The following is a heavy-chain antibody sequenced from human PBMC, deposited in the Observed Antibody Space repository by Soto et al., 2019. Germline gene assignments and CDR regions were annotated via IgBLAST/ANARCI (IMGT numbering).Heavy chain of an antibody. CDR1: GGSISTYY. Sequence: QVQLQESGPGLVKPSETLSLTCTVSGGSISTYYWSWIRQPPGKGLEWIGFFYYSGSTNYNPSLKSRVTISGDTSKNQFSLKVRSVTAADTVVYYCARVFATAAATDSYYGLDVWGQGTTVTVSS. V-gene: IGHV4-59*01. J-gene: IGHJ6*02. CDR2: FYYSGST. D-gene: IGHD6-13*01. CDR3: ARVFATAAATDSYYGLDV.